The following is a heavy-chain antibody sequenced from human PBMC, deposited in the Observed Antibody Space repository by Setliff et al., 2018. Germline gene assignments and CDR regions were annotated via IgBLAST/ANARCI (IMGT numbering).Heavy chain of an antibody. V-gene: IGHV1-46*01. J-gene: IGHJ3*02. D-gene: IGHD2-2*01. CDR2: INPSGGLT. Sequence: ASVKVSCKASGNRFTDYNLHWVRQAPGQGLEWMGIINPSGGLTRYAQKFQGRVTMTTDTSTSTAYMELSSLRSDDTAQYYCVRDRAAIVVGPPTAAFDIWGQGTMVTVSS. CDR1: GNRFTDYN. CDR3: VRDRAAIVVGPPTAAFDI.